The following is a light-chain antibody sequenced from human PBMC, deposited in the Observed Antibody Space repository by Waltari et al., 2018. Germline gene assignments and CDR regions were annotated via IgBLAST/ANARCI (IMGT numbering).Light chain of an antibody. Sequence: EIVLTQSPATLSLSPGERATLSCRASQSVSSNLAWYQQKPGQAPRPLIAGAASRATAFPGRFSGSGSGTDFTLTISSLEPEDFAVYYCQQYINWPLTFGGGTKVEIK. CDR3: QQYINWPLT. J-gene: IGKJ4*01. V-gene: IGKV3-15*01. CDR1: QSVSSN. CDR2: GAA.